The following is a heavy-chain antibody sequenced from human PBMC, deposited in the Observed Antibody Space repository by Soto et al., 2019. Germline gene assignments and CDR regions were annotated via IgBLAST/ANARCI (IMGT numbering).Heavy chain of an antibody. J-gene: IGHJ4*02. D-gene: IGHD3-3*01. CDR2: ISAYNNGT. CDR3: AREIFETTTYHRY. CDR1: GYTFSSYG. V-gene: IGHV1-18*01. Sequence: QVQLVQSGAEVKKPGASVKISCKASGYTFSSYGISWVRQAPGQGLEWMGWISAYNNGTDYAQKVQGRISMTTDTSTSTAYMELRSLRSDDTAVYYCAREIFETTTYHRYWGQGTLVTVSS.